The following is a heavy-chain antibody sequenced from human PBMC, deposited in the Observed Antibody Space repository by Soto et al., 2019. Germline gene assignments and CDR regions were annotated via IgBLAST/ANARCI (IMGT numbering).Heavy chain of an antibody. D-gene: IGHD2-15*01. CDR1: GFPFSSYG. V-gene: IGHV3-30*03. J-gene: IGHJ4*02. CDR3: AGGQYYFDY. Sequence: QVQLVESGGGVVQPGRSLRLSCAASGFPFSSYGMHWVRQAPGKGLEWVAHISYDGSNKHYTDSVKGRFTISRGNSKNMLYLQMSSLRAEDTAVYYCAGGQYYFDYCGQGTRVSVSS. CDR2: ISYDGSNK.